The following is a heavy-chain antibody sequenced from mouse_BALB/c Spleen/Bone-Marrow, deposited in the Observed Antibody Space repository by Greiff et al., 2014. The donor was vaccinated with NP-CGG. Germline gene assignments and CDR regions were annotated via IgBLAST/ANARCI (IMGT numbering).Heavy chain of an antibody. V-gene: IGHV1S56*01. J-gene: IGHJ4*01. D-gene: IGHD2-2*01. CDR1: GYTFTRYY. CDR3: ATWLRRDYYAMDY. CDR2: IYPGNVNT. Sequence: QVQLKESGPELVKPGASVRISCKASGYTFTRYYIQWMKQRPGQGLEWIGWIYPGNVNTKYNEKFKGKATLTADKSSSTAYMQLSSLTSEDSAVYFCATWLRRDYYAMDYWGQGTSVTVSS.